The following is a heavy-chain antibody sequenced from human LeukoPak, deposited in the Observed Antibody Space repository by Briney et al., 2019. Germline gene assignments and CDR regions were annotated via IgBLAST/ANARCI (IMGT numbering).Heavy chain of an antibody. CDR3: TRESPGLAVNLFDY. D-gene: IGHD4-17*01. J-gene: IGHJ4*02. Sequence: EASVKVSCKTSGFTFTMYGFSWVRQAPGQGLEWMGWITPYNGVTNYAQKFQGRVSMTTDTSTSTAYMELKSLRPDDTAVYYRTRESPGLAVNLFDYWGQGTLVTVSS. CDR1: GFTFTMYG. V-gene: IGHV1-18*01. CDR2: ITPYNGVT.